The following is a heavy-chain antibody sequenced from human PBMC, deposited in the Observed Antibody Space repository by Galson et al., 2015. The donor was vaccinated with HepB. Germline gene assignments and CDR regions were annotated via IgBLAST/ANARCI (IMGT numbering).Heavy chain of an antibody. D-gene: IGHD3-10*01. J-gene: IGHJ4*02. CDR1: GFSLSTSGVG. Sequence: PALVKPTQTLTLTCTFSGFSLSTSGVGVGWIRQPPGKALEWLALIYWDDDKRYSPSLKSRLTITKDTSKNQVVLTMTNMDPVDTATYYCAHLHSHYYGSGSLDLFDYWGQGTLVTVSS. CDR2: IYWDDDK. CDR3: AHLHSHYYGSGSLDLFDY. V-gene: IGHV2-5*02.